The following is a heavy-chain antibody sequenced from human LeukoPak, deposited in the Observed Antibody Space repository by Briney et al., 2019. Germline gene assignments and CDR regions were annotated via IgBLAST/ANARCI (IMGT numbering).Heavy chain of an antibody. D-gene: IGHD6-19*01. CDR3: ASDHSGWLGLGY. Sequence: PSETLSLTCTVSNVSISSGSHYWNWIRQPAGKGLEWIGRIYAGGRSNYNPSLRSRVTISVGTSKNQFSLRLSSATATDTGVYYCASDHSGWLGLGYWGQGTLVSVSS. CDR2: IYAGGRS. J-gene: IGHJ4*02. V-gene: IGHV4-61*02. CDR1: NVSISSGSHY.